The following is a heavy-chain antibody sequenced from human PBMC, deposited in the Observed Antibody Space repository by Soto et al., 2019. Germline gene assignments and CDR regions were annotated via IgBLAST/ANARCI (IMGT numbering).Heavy chain of an antibody. CDR1: GGTFSSYA. D-gene: IGHD6-6*01. CDR3: ARFLFIAARPGYFDY. Sequence: SVKVSCKASGGTFSSYAISWVRQAPGQGLEWMGGIIPIFGTANYAQKFQGRVTITADESTSTAYMELSSLRSEDTAVYYCARFLFIAARPGYFDYWGQGTLVTVSS. J-gene: IGHJ4*02. CDR2: IIPIFGTA. V-gene: IGHV1-69*13.